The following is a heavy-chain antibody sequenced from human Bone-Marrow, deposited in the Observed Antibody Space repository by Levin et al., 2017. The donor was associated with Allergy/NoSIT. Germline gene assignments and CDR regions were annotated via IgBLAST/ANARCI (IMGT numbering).Heavy chain of an antibody. CDR1: GYTFTGYY. CDR2: INPNSGGT. CDR3: ARDRRHRESAAMDKYYFDY. D-gene: IGHD5-18*01. V-gene: IGHV1-2*06. J-gene: IGHJ4*02. Sequence: ASVKVSCKASGYTFTGYYMHWVRQAPGQGLEWMGRINPNSGGTNYAQKFQGRVTMTRDTSISTAYMELSRLRSDDTAVYYCARDRRHRESAAMDKYYFDYWGQGTLVTVSS.